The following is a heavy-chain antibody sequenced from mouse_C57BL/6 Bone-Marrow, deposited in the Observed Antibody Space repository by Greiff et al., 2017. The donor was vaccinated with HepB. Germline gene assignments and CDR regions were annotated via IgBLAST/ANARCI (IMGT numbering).Heavy chain of an antibody. Sequence: VQLQQSGPELVKPGASVKISCKASGYSFTGYYMNWVKQSPEKSLEWIGEINPSTGGTTYNQKFKAKATLTVDKSSSTAYMQLKSLTSEDSAVYYCALTGKDYAMDYWGQGTSVTVSS. V-gene: IGHV1-42*01. CDR1: GYSFTGYY. CDR3: ALTGKDYAMDY. J-gene: IGHJ4*01. CDR2: INPSTGGT. D-gene: IGHD4-1*01.